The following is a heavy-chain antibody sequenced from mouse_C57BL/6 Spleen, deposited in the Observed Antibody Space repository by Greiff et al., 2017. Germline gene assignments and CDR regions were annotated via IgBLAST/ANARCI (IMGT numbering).Heavy chain of an antibody. J-gene: IGHJ3*01. CDR1: GYTFTDYY. CDR2: IYPGSGNT. D-gene: IGHD4-1*01. Sequence: VQLVESGAELVRPGASVKLSCKASGYTFTDYYINWVKQRPGQGLEWIARIYPGSGNTYYNEKFKGKATLTAEKSSSTAYMQLSSLTSEDSAVYFCSTGTEFAYWGQGTLVTVSA. V-gene: IGHV1-76*01. CDR3: STGTEFAY.